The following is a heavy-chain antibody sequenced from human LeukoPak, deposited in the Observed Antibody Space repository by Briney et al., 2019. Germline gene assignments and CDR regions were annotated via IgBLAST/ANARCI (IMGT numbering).Heavy chain of an antibody. V-gene: IGHV4-34*01. CDR1: GGSFSGYY. CDR3: ARASILGYCSGGSCRYYFDY. D-gene: IGHD2-15*01. Sequence: SETLSLTCAVYGGSFSGYYWSWIRHPPGKGLELIGEINHSGSTNYNPSLKSRVTISVDTSKDQFSLKLSSVTAADTAVYYCARASILGYCSGGSCRYYFDYWGQGTLVTVSS. CDR2: INHSGST. J-gene: IGHJ4*02.